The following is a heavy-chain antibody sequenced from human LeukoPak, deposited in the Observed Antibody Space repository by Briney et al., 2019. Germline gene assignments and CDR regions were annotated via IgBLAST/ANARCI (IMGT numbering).Heavy chain of an antibody. D-gene: IGHD1-26*01. J-gene: IGHJ4*02. CDR1: GFTFSNYA. CDR3: VKEWWEPTRDDYFDY. V-gene: IGHV3-23*01. Sequence: GGSLRLSCAAPGFTFSNYAMSWVRQAPGKGLEWVSVISGSGVITYYADSVKGRFTISRDDSKNTLYLQMNSLRAEDTAVYYCVKEWWEPTRDDYFDYWGQGTLVTVSS. CDR2: ISGSGVIT.